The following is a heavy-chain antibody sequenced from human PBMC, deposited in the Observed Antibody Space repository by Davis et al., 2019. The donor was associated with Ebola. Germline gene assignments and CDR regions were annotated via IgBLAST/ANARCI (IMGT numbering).Heavy chain of an antibody. CDR1: GGSFSGYY. D-gene: IGHD3-10*01. CDR2: INHSGST. V-gene: IGHV4-34*01. CDR3: ARGRYGSGSYGEGMDV. Sequence: MPSETLSLTCAVYGGSFSGYYWSWIRQPPGKGLEWIGEINHSGSTNYNPSLMSRVTISVDTSKNQFSLKLSSVTAADTAVYYCARGRYGSGSYGEGMDVWGQGTTVTVSS. J-gene: IGHJ6*02.